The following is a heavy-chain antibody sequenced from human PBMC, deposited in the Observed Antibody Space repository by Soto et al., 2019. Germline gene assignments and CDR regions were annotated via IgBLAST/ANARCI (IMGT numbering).Heavy chain of an antibody. CDR2: IRWNSGSI. CDR1: GFTFDDYA. CDR3: AKENGRGDYSTYIPLVGN. D-gene: IGHD4-4*01. Sequence: EVQLVESGGGLVQPGRSLRLSCAASGFTFDDYAMHWVRHAPGKGLEWVSGIRWNSGSIGYADSVKGRFTISRDNAKNSLYLQMNSLRAEDTALYYCAKENGRGDYSTYIPLVGNWGQGTLVTVSS. V-gene: IGHV3-9*01. J-gene: IGHJ4*02.